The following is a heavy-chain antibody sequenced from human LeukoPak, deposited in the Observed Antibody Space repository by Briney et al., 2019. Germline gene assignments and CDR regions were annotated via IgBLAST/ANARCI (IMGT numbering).Heavy chain of an antibody. Sequence: PGGSLRLSCAASGFTLSSNYMSWVRQAPGKGLEWVSVIYSGGSTYYADSVKGRFTISRDNSKNTLYLQMNSLRAEDTAVYYCASIGYCSGGSCYETQFFDYWGQGTLVTVSS. CDR2: IYSGGST. D-gene: IGHD2-15*01. CDR1: GFTLSSNY. V-gene: IGHV3-66*01. CDR3: ASIGYCSGGSCYETQFFDY. J-gene: IGHJ4*02.